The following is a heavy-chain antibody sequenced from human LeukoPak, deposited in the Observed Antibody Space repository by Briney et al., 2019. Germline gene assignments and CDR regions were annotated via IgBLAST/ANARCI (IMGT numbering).Heavy chain of an antibody. CDR3: AKRPDEDYGENYYGMDV. Sequence: PGRSLRLSCAASGFTFSSYVMHWVRQAPGKGLEWVAVISYDGSNKYYADSVKGRFTISRDNSKNTLYLQMNSLRAEDTAVYYCAKRPDEDYGENYYGMDVWGQGTTVTVSS. D-gene: IGHD4-17*01. CDR1: GFTFSSYV. CDR2: ISYDGSNK. V-gene: IGHV3-30*18. J-gene: IGHJ6*02.